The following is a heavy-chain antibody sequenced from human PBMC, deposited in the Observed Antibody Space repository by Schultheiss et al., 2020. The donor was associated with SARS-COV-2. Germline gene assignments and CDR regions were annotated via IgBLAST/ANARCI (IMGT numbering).Heavy chain of an antibody. CDR2: IDWDDDK. V-gene: IGHV2-70*10. D-gene: IGHD2-2*01. J-gene: IGHJ6*02. Sequence: SWIRQHPGKGLEWIARIDWDDDKYYSTSLKTRLTISKDTSKNQVVLTMTNMDPVDTATYYCARINSEVGSLRRYYYYGMDVWGQGTTVTVSS. CDR3: ARINSEVGSLRRYYYYGMDV.